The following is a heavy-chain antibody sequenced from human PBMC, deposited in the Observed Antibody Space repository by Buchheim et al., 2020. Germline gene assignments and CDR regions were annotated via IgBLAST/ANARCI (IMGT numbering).Heavy chain of an antibody. CDR1: GFTFSTYS. V-gene: IGHV3-48*01. J-gene: IGHJ3*02. Sequence: EVQLVESGGGLVQPGGSLRLSCAASGFTFSTYSMNWVRQAPGKGLEWLSYIRGGSSTITYADSVQGRFTISRYDAKNSLSLQMNSLRVEDTAIYYCVRDHLHAFDIWGQGT. CDR2: IRGGSSTI. CDR3: VRDHLHAFDI.